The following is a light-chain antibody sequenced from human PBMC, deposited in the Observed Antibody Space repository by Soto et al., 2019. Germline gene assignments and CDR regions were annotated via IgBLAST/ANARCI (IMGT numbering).Light chain of an antibody. V-gene: IGKV4-1*01. J-gene: IGKJ2*01. CDR2: WAS. CDR3: KQYSGTPPYT. Sequence: DIVLTQSPDSLAVSLGERATINCKSSQSVLYSSNNKNYLAWYQQKPGQPPKLLIHWASTRESGVPDRFSGSGSGTDLTLTIISLQAEDVAVYYCKQYSGTPPYTFGQGTKLELK. CDR1: QSVLYSSNNKNY.